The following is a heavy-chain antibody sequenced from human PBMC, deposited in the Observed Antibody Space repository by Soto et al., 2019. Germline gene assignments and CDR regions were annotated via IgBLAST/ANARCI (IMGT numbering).Heavy chain of an antibody. V-gene: IGHV4-39*01. CDR2: VYSSGAT. Sequence: SETLSLTCTISCGSISTSGYYWGWIRQPPGRGLEWIGSVYSSGATYYNSSLKSRVTISIDTSRNEFSLKLSSVTAADTAVYYCASPYSRASKGDYWGQGTLVTVSS. J-gene: IGHJ4*02. CDR3: ASPYSRASKGDY. CDR1: CGSISTSGYY. D-gene: IGHD6-13*01.